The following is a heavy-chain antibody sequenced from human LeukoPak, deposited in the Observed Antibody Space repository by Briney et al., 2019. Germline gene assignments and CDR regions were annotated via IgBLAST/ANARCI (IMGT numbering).Heavy chain of an antibody. J-gene: IGHJ2*01. V-gene: IGHV4-39*01. CDR3: ARHPAYRSGWYWYFDL. CDR2: VYYIGST. Sequence: SETLSLTCTVSGGSMSSSDHFWGWIRQPPGKALEWLASVYYIGSTYYNPSLRSRLSISLDTSKKPLSLKLDSVTAADTAVYYCARHPAYRSGWYWYFDLWGRGTLVTVSS. D-gene: IGHD6-19*01. CDR1: GGSMSSSDHF.